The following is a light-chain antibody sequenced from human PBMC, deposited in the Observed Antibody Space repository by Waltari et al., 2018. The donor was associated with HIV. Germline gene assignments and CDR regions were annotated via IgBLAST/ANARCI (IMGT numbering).Light chain of an antibody. Sequence: SHVLSQPPSVSVAPGKTASVTCGGDNIGSKSVHWYQQRPGQAPLLIIFYNSDRPSGIPERFSGSNSVGTATLTISRVKAGDEADYYCQVWDPLSDHPVFGTGTKVTVL. CDR2: YNS. J-gene: IGLJ1*01. CDR3: QVWDPLSDHPV. V-gene: IGLV3-21*04. CDR1: NIGSKS.